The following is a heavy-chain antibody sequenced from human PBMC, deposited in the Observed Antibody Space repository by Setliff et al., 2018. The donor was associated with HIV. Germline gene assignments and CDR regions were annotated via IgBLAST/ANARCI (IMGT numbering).Heavy chain of an antibody. CDR3: TRDRGSFYYDSSGTNVFDI. V-gene: IGHV3-49*04. J-gene: IGHJ3*02. D-gene: IGHD3-22*01. CDR1: GFTFGDYA. Sequence: GGSLRLSCAGSGFTFGDYAMSWVRQAPGKGLDWVGFIRSKGYGGTTEYAASVKGRFTISRDDSKSIAYLQMNSLKIEDTAVYYCTRDRGSFYYDSSGTNVFDIWGQGTMVTVSS. CDR2: IRSKGYGGTT.